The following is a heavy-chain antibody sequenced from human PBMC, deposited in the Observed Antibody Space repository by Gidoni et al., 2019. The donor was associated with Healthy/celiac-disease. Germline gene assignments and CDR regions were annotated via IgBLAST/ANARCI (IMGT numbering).Heavy chain of an antibody. J-gene: IGHJ6*02. CDR2: IYTSGST. CDR1: GGSISSGSYY. V-gene: IGHV4-61*02. D-gene: IGHD3-10*01. CDR3: ARADVLRWFGELSHGYYGMDV. Sequence: QVQLQQSGPGLVKPSQTLSLTCTVSGGSISSGSYYWSWIRQPAGKGLEWIGRIYTSGSTNYNPSLKRRVTISVDTSKNQFSLKLSSVTAADTAVYYCARADVLRWFGELSHGYYGMDVWGQGTTVTVSS.